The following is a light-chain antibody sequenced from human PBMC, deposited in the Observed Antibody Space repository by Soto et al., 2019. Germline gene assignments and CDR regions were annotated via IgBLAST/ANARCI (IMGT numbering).Light chain of an antibody. J-gene: IGLJ2*01. Sequence: QSVLTQPPSVSGAPGQRVTISCSGNSSNIGAGFDVHWYQQLPGAAPKLLIYASTNRPSGVPDRFSGSKSGNTASLTISGLQAEDEADYYCCSYAGGYTHAVFGGGTKVTVL. CDR1: SSNIGAGFD. V-gene: IGLV1-40*01. CDR2: AST. CDR3: CSYAGGYTHAV.